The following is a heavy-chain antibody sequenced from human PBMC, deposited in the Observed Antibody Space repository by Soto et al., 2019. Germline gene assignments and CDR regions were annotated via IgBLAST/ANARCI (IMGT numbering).Heavy chain of an antibody. CDR2: ISYDGSNK. J-gene: IGHJ4*02. CDR3: ARGRGSTGYLGREHYFDY. Sequence: PGGSLRLSCAASGFTFSSYAMHWVRQAPGKGLEWVAVISYDGSNKYYADSVKDRFTISRDNSRNTLYLHMDSLRAEDTAVYYCARGRGSTGYLGREHYFDYWGQGTLVTVSS. D-gene: IGHD2-2*01. V-gene: IGHV3-30*14. CDR1: GFTFSSYA.